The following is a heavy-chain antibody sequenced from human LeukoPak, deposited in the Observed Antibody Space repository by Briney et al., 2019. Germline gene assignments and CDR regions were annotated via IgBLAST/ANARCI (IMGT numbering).Heavy chain of an antibody. D-gene: IGHD6-13*01. CDR3: ASVEAAGVNFDY. Sequence: PSETLSLTCAVYGGSFSGYYWSWIRQPPGKGLEWIREINHSGSTNYNPSLKSRVTISVDTSKNQFSLKLSSVTAADTAVYYCASVEAAGVNFDYWGQGTLVTVSS. CDR2: INHSGST. J-gene: IGHJ4*02. CDR1: GGSFSGYY. V-gene: IGHV4-34*01.